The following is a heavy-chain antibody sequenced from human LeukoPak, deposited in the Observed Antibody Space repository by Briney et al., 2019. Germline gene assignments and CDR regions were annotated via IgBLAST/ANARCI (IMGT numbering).Heavy chain of an antibody. CDR1: GYTFTGYY. CDR3: AREGIAVAGPFDY. J-gene: IGHJ4*02. D-gene: IGHD6-19*01. V-gene: IGHV1-2*02. Sequence: GASVKVSCKASGYTFTGYYMHWVRQAPGQGLEWMGWINPNSGGTNYAQKFQGRVTMTRDTSISTAYMGLSRLRSDDTAVYYCAREGIAVAGPFDYWGQGTLVTVSS. CDR2: INPNSGGT.